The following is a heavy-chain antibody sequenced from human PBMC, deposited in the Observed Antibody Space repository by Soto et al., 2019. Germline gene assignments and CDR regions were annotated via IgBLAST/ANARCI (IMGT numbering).Heavy chain of an antibody. Sequence: EVQLVESGGGLVKPGGSLRLSCAASGFTFSSYSMNWVRQAPGKGLEWVSSISSSSSYIYYADSVKGRFTISRDNAKNSLYLQMNSLRAEDTAVYYCASFQGSGSYLSKGRPGAFDIWGQGTMVTVSS. J-gene: IGHJ3*02. CDR2: ISSSSSYI. V-gene: IGHV3-21*01. CDR3: ASFQGSGSYLSKGRPGAFDI. D-gene: IGHD3-10*01. CDR1: GFTFSSYS.